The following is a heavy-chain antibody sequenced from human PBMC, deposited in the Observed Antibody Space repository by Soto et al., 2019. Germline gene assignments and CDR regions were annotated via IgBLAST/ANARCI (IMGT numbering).Heavy chain of an antibody. CDR2: IFHSGTT. J-gene: IGHJ4*02. D-gene: IGHD3-9*01. Sequence: SETLSLTCSVSGGSISSGDYYWSWIRQPPGKGLEWIGYIFHSGTTYYNPSLKSRVAISIDTSKKQFSLKLRSVTAADTAVYYCARAYYDVLTGYYVRYFDYWGQGNPVTVSS. CDR1: GGSISSGDYY. CDR3: ARAYYDVLTGYYVRYFDY. V-gene: IGHV4-30-4*01.